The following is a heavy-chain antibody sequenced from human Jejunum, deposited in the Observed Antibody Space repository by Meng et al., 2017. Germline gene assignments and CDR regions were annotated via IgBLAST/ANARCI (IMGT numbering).Heavy chain of an antibody. CDR1: GGSISGGDYY. CDR2: IHYIGSA. Sequence: QVQLQESGPGLVKPSQTLSLTSTVSGGSISGGDYYWSWIRQPPGKGLEWIGYIHYIGSAFFHPSFKSRAAISVDTSNNQFSLKLNSVTAGDTAVYYCARERWEYYESSGFDSWGQGTLVTVSS. D-gene: IGHD3-22*01. J-gene: IGHJ4*02. V-gene: IGHV4-30-4*01. CDR3: ARERWEYYESSGFDS.